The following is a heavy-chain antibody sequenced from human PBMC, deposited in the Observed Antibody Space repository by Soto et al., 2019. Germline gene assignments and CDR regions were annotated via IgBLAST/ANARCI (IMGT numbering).Heavy chain of an antibody. CDR2: IGPRGSTV. CDR1: GFTFSDYA. J-gene: IGHJ4*02. V-gene: IGHV3-11*01. CDR3: ARGTDYSPY. Sequence: QVQLVQSGGALVTPGGSLRLSCAASGFTFSDYAMNWIRQAPGRGLEWISYIGPRGSTVYYAVSVKGRCTISRDNARKSRLLQMNILRVEDTAVYYCARGTDYSPYWGQGRLVTFSS.